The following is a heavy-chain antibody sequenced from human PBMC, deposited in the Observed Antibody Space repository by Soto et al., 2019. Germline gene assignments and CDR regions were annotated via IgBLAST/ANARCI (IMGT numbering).Heavy chain of an antibody. CDR2: ISGRSNTI. V-gene: IGHV3-48*01. J-gene: IGHJ3*01. Sequence: GGSLRLSCVASGFTFSDYNMNWVRQAPGKGLEWVSFISGRSNTIYYADSVKGRFTISRDNAKNSLYLLMNSLRAEDTAVYYCTRDQLYYNDISGRPLNAFDVWGQGTMVTVSS. CDR3: TRDQLYYNDISGRPLNAFDV. CDR1: GFTFSDYN. D-gene: IGHD3-22*01.